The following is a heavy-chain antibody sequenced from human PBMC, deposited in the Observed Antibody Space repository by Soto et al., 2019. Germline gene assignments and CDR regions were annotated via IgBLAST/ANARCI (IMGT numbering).Heavy chain of an antibody. Sequence: ASVNVSCKASGYTFTYYGVSWVRQAPGQGLEWMGWISGINGDTNYAPKFQGRVTMTTDTSTSTAYMELRSLRSDDTAVYYCARDADIVVLPPAVSPFDYWGQGTLVTVSS. J-gene: IGHJ4*02. CDR2: ISGINGDT. D-gene: IGHD2-2*01. CDR3: ARDADIVVLPPAVSPFDY. V-gene: IGHV1-18*04. CDR1: GYTFTYYG.